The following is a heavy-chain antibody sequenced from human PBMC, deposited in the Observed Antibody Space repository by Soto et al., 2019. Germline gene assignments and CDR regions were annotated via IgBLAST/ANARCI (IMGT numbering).Heavy chain of an antibody. V-gene: IGHV3-21*01. CDR2: ISSSSSYI. Sequence: VGSLRLSCAASGFTFSSYSMNWVSQAPGKGLEWVSSISSSSSYIYYADSVKGRFTISRDNAKNSLYLQMNSLRAEDTAVYYCARPIGYCSSTSCQPPADYWGQGTLVTVSS. CDR3: ARPIGYCSSTSCQPPADY. J-gene: IGHJ4*02. CDR1: GFTFSSYS. D-gene: IGHD2-2*01.